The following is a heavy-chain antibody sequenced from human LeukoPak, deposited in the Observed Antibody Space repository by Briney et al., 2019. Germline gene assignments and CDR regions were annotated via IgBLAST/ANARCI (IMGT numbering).Heavy chain of an antibody. CDR2: IIPIFGTA. J-gene: IGHJ4*02. V-gene: IGHV1-69*05. Sequence: ASVEVSCKASGGTFSSYAISWMRQAPGQGLEWMGRIIPIFGTANYAQKFQGRVTITTDESTSTAYMELSSLRSEDTAVYYCASHQYYYDSSGYPVDYWGQGTLVTVSS. CDR1: GGTFSSYA. CDR3: ASHQYYYDSSGYPVDY. D-gene: IGHD3-22*01.